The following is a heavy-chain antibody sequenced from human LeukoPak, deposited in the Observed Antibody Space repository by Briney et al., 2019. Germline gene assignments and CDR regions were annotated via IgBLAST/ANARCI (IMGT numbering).Heavy chain of an antibody. Sequence: GGSLRLSCAASGFTFSSYSMNWVRQAPGKGLEWVANIKQDGSEKYYVDSVKGRFTISRDNAKNSLYLQMNSLRAEDTAVYYCAREDFWSGYPGPDYWGQGTLVTVSS. J-gene: IGHJ4*02. CDR1: GFTFSSYS. CDR3: AREDFWSGYPGPDY. V-gene: IGHV3-7*01. D-gene: IGHD3-3*01. CDR2: IKQDGSEK.